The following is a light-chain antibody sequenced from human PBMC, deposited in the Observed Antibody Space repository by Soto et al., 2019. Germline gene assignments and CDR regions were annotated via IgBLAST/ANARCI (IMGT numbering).Light chain of an antibody. CDR3: LQYNSYWT. CDR1: QSVGAW. J-gene: IGKJ1*01. Sequence: DIQMTQFPFTLSASVGDRVTITCRASQSVGAWLAWYQQKPGKAPKVLISRASSLQGGVPSRFSGSGSGTEFTLTISSLQPDDLATYYCLQYNSYWTFGQGTKVEIK. CDR2: RAS. V-gene: IGKV1-5*03.